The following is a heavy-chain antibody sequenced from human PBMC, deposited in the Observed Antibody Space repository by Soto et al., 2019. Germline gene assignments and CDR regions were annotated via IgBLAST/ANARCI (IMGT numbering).Heavy chain of an antibody. D-gene: IGHD5-12*01. CDR2: INPSGGST. CDR3: ARSVDIVATTPLNSYYYYGMDV. CDR1: GYTFTSYY. V-gene: IGHV1-46*01. J-gene: IGHJ6*02. Sequence: ASVKVSCKASGYTFTSYYMHWVRQAPGQGLEWMGIINPSGGSTSYAQKFQGRVTMTRDTSTSTVYMELSSLRSEDTAVYYCARSVDIVATTPLNSYYYYGMDVWGQGTTVTAP.